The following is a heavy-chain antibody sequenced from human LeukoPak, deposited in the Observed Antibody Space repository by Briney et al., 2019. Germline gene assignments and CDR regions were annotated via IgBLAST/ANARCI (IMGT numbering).Heavy chain of an antibody. V-gene: IGHV3-21*01. CDR2: ISSSSSYI. Sequence: PGRSLRLSCAASGFTFSSYSMNWVRQAPGKGLEWVSSISSSSSYIYYADSVKGRFTISRDNAKNSLYLQMNSLRAEDTAVYYCARDFGLDYSGYGTGGYGMDVWGQGTTVTVSS. CDR3: ARDFGLDYSGYGTGGYGMDV. D-gene: IGHD5-12*01. CDR1: GFTFSSYS. J-gene: IGHJ6*02.